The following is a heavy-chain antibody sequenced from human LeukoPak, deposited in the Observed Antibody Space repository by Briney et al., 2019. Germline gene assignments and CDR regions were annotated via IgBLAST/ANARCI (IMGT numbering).Heavy chain of an antibody. J-gene: IGHJ3*02. CDR2: IYSCGST. CDR1: GFTVSSNY. V-gene: IGHV3-66*03. Sequence: GGSLRLSCAASGFTVSSNYMSWVRQAPGKGLEWVSVIYSCGSTYYADSVKGRFTISRDNSKNTLYLQMNSLRAGDTAVYYCARGYCSGGSCYGPPSDAFDIWGQGTMVTVSS. D-gene: IGHD2-15*01. CDR3: ARGYCSGGSCYGPPSDAFDI.